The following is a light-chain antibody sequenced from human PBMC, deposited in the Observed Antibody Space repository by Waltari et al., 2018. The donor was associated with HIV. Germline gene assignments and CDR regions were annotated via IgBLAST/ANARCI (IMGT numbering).Light chain of an antibody. V-gene: IGLV2-23*02. J-gene: IGLJ2*01. CDR1: SSDVASYNL. Sequence: QSALTQPASVSGSPGQSITISCTGTSSDVASYNLVSWYQQHPGKAPKLIIYEVTKRPSGVPNRCSGSKSGNTASLTISGLQTEDEADYYCCSYAGSRSVVFGGGTMLTVL. CDR3: CSYAGSRSVV. CDR2: EVT.